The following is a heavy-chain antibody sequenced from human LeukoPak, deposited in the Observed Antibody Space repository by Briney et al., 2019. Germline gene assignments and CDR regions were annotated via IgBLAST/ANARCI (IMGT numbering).Heavy chain of an antibody. CDR1: GYTFTSYA. J-gene: IGHJ3*02. Sequence: SVKVSCKASGYTFTSYAISWVRQAPGQGLEWMGGIIPIFGTANYAQKFQGRVTITADESTSTAYMELSSLRSEDTAVYYCARGFGQGLHPNAFDIWGQGTMVTVSS. V-gene: IGHV1-69*13. CDR3: ARGFGQGLHPNAFDI. D-gene: IGHD4-11*01. CDR2: IIPIFGTA.